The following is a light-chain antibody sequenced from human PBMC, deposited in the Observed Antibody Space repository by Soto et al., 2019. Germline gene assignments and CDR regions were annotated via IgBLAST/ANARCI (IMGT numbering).Light chain of an antibody. CDR1: SSNIGTNA. CDR3: AAWDDSLNGYV. J-gene: IGLJ1*01. CDR2: NNN. V-gene: IGLV1-44*01. Sequence: QSVTTQPPSASGTPGQRVTISCSGGSSNIGTNAVNWYQQLPGTAPKLLIYNNNQRPSGVPDRFSGSKSGTSASLAISGLQSEDEADYYCAAWDDSLNGYVFGTGTKVTVL.